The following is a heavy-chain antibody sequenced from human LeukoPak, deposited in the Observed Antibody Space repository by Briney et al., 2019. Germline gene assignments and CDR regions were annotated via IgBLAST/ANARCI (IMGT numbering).Heavy chain of an antibody. CDR1: GFTFSNAW. D-gene: IGHD2-2*01. CDR2: ISSSRSYI. J-gene: IGHJ3*02. CDR3: ARDLIVVVPAASAFDI. Sequence: PGGSLLLSGAASGFTFSNAWMSWVRQAPGKGLEWVSSISSSRSYIYYADSVKGRFTISRDNAKNSLYLQMNSLKAEDTAVYYCARDLIVVVPAASAFDIWGQGTMVTVSS. V-gene: IGHV3-21*01.